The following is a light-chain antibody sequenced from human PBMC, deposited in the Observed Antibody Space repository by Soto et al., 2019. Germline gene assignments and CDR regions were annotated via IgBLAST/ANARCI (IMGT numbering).Light chain of an antibody. J-gene: IGKJ1*01. CDR3: QQYNRYSPWA. Sequence: DAQMNQSPSTLSASEVERVTITCLASQSVSTLLAWYQQKPGKAPKLLIYKASTLESGFPSRFSGSGSGTDFTLTITSLQPDDFATYYCQQYNRYSPWAFGQGPKVAIK. V-gene: IGKV1-5*03. CDR1: QSVSTL. CDR2: KAS.